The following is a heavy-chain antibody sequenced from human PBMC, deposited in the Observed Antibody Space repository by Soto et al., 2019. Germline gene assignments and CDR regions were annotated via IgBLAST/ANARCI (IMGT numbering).Heavy chain of an antibody. V-gene: IGHV3-48*02. J-gene: IGHJ6*02. CDR3: ARDAGEYYGSGMGHYYYGMDV. Sequence: GGSLSLACAASGFTFSSYSMNWIRQAPGKGLEWVSYISISSTIYYADSVKGRFTISRDNAKNSLYLQMNSLRDEDTAVYYCARDAGEYYGSGMGHYYYGMDVWGQGTTVTVSS. CDR1: GFTFSSYS. CDR2: ISISSTI. D-gene: IGHD3-10*01.